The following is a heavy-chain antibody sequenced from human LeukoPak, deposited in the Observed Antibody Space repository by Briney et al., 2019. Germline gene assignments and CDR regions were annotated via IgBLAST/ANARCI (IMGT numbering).Heavy chain of an antibody. CDR1: GFTFSSYA. Sequence: GGSLRLSCAASGFTFSSYAMHWVRQAPGKGLEWVAVISYDGSNKYYADSVKGRFTISRDNSKNTLYLQMNSLRAEDTAVYYCARPYNWNDYYGMDVWGQETTVTVSS. J-gene: IGHJ6*02. D-gene: IGHD1-1*01. CDR2: ISYDGSNK. CDR3: ARPYNWNDYYGMDV. V-gene: IGHV3-30-3*01.